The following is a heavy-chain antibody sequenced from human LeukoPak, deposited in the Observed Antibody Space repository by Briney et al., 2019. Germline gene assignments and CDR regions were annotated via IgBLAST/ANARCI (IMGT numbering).Heavy chain of an antibody. J-gene: IGHJ6*03. V-gene: IGHV4-61*02. CDR2: IYPLETT. CDR3: ARSLLWFGESYMDV. Sequence: SETLSLTCTVSGDSVNSGAYYWSWLRQPAGKEPEWIGRIYPLETTNYNPSLKSRVAISVDTSKNQFSLKLSSVTAADTAVYYCARSLLWFGESYMDVWGKGTTVTISS. CDR1: GDSVNSGAYY. D-gene: IGHD3-10*01.